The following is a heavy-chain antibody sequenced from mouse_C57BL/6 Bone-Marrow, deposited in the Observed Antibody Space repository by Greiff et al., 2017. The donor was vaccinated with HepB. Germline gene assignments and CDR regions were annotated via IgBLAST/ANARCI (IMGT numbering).Heavy chain of an antibody. CDR1: GFTFSSYG. D-gene: IGHD1-1*01. Sequence: EVQGVESGGDLVKPGGSLKLSCVASGFTFSSYGMSWVRQTPDKRLEWVATISSGGSYTYYPDSVKGRFTISRDNAKNTLYLQMSSLKSEDTAMYYCARHYGSSYGYFDYWGQGTTLTVSS. V-gene: IGHV5-6*01. J-gene: IGHJ2*01. CDR3: ARHYGSSYGYFDY. CDR2: ISSGGSYT.